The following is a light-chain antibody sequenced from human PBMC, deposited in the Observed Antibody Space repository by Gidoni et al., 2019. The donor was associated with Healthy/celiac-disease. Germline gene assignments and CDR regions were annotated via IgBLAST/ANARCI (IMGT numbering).Light chain of an antibody. Sequence: EIVLTQSPATLSLSPGERATLPCRASQSVSSYLAWYQQNPGQAPRLLIYDASNRATGIPARFSGSGSGTDFTLTISSLEPEDFAVYYCQQRSNWLLTFGGXTKVEIK. CDR2: DAS. J-gene: IGKJ4*01. CDR1: QSVSSY. CDR3: QQRSNWLLT. V-gene: IGKV3-11*01.